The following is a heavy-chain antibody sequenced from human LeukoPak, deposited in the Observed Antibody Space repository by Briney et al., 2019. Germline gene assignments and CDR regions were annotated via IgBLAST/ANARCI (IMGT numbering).Heavy chain of an antibody. V-gene: IGHV1-69*13. CDR2: IIPIFGTA. J-gene: IGHJ4*02. Sequence: SVKVSCKASGGTFSSYAISWVRQDPGQGLEWMGGIIPIFGTAYYAQKLQSRVTITADESTSTAYMELSSLRSEDTAVYYCARGGGCSCGSCYRFWGQGTLVTVSS. CDR3: ARGGGCSCGSCYRF. CDR1: GGTFSSYA. D-gene: IGHD2-15*01.